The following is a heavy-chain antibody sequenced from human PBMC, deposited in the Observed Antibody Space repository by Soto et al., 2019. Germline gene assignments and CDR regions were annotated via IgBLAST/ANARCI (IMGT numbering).Heavy chain of an antibody. V-gene: IGHV3-74*03. Sequence: PXVSLRLSCAASGFTFSMYWMHWVRQAPGKGLLWVSRINGDGTDTTYADSVKGRFTISRDNAKNTVYLQMNGLRAEDTAVYYCAREVGRGSGSYYLDYWGQETLVTVSS. J-gene: IGHJ4*02. D-gene: IGHD3-16*01. CDR1: GFTFSMYW. CDR3: AREVGRGSGSYYLDY. CDR2: INGDGTDT.